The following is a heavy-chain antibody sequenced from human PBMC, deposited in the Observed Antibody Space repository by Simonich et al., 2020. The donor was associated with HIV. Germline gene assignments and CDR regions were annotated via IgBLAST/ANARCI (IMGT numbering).Heavy chain of an antibody. CDR2: INHSGST. V-gene: IGHV4-34*01. CDR1: GPSFRGYY. J-gene: IGHJ4*02. D-gene: IGHD4-17*01. Sequence: QVQLQQWGAGLLTPSETLSLTCAVYGPSFRGYYWSWIRQPPGKGLEWIGEINHSGSTNYNPSLKSRVTISVDTSKNQFSLKLSSVTAADTAVYYCARRHPTTVTTPYFDYWGQGTLVTVSS. CDR3: ARRHPTTVTTPYFDY.